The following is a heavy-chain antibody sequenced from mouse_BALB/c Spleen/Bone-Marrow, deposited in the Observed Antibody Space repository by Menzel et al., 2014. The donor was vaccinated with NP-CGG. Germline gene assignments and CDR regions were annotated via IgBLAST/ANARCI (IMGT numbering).Heavy chain of an antibody. CDR1: GYTFASYY. V-gene: IGHV1S56*01. D-gene: IGHD2-3*01. CDR3: AGLLRGDYAMDY. CDR2: IYPGNVNT. Sequence: QVHVKQSGPELVKPGASVRISCKASGYTFASYYIHWVKQRPGQGLEWIGWIYPGNVNTKYNEKFKGKATLTADKSSSTDYMQLSSMTSEDSAVYFCAGLLRGDYAMDYWGQGTSVPVSS. J-gene: IGHJ4*01.